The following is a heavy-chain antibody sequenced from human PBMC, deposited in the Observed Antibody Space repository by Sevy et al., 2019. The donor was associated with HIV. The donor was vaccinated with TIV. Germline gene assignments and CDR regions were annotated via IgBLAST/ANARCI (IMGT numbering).Heavy chain of an antibody. Sequence: GAVKVSCKTSGYTFINYPLSWVRQAPGQGLEWRGCIRTYNRETKYAQKFQGRATMTTDISTSTAYMELRSLRSDDTALYYCARDADGSGHHYLDYFDSWGQGTMVSVSS. CDR2: IRTYNRET. J-gene: IGHJ4*02. CDR3: ARDADGSGHHYLDYFDS. D-gene: IGHD3-22*01. CDR1: GYTFINYP. V-gene: IGHV1-18*01.